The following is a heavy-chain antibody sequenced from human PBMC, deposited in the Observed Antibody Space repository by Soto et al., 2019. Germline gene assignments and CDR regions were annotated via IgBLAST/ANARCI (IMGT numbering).Heavy chain of an antibody. CDR2: IYYSGST. CDR1: GGSISSYY. V-gene: IGHV4-59*01. J-gene: IGHJ3*02. Sequence: QVQLQESGPGLVKPSETLSLTCTVSGGSISSYYWSWIRQPPGKGLEWIGYIYYSGSTNYNPSLKSRVTISVDTSKNQFSLKMSSVTAAETAVYYCARVWGGAFDIWGQGTMVTVSS. CDR3: ARVWGGAFDI. D-gene: IGHD3-10*01.